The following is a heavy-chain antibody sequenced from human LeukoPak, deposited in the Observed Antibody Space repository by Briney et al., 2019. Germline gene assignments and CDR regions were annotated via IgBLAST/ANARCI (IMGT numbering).Heavy chain of an antibody. V-gene: IGHV4-4*07. J-gene: IGHJ5*02. Sequence: SETLSLTCTVSGGSISSYYWSWIRQPAGKGLEWIGRIYTNGSTNYNPTLKSRVTMSVDTSKIQFTLKLSSVTAADTAVYYCARERSSDGFDPWGQGTLVTVSS. CDR3: ARERSSDGFDP. CDR1: GGSISSYY. CDR2: IYTNGST. D-gene: IGHD6-25*01.